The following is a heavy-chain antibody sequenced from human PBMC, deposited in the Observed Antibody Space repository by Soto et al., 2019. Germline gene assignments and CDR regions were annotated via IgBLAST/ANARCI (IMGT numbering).Heavy chain of an antibody. CDR3: VKERTGTWDFDY. Sequence: QVQLVESGGGVVQPGRSLRLSCAASGFTFSSLGMHWVRQAPGKGLEWVAVISYDGSEKYYADSVKGRFTISRDNSKNTLSLQMNSLRAEDTAVYYCVKERTGTWDFDYWGQGTLFTVSS. CDR2: ISYDGSEK. D-gene: IGHD1-26*01. J-gene: IGHJ4*02. V-gene: IGHV3-30*18. CDR1: GFTFSSLG.